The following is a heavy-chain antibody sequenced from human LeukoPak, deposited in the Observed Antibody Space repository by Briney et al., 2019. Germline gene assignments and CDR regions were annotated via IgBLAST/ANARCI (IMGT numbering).Heavy chain of an antibody. CDR2: ISYDGSNK. CDR1: GFTFSSYG. V-gene: IGHV3-30*03. Sequence: GGFLRLSCAASGFTFSSYGMHWVRQAPGKGLEWVAVISYDGSNKYYADSVKGRFTISRDNSKNTLYLQMNSLRAEDTAVYYCATVFGQWLALGAEYFQHWGQGTLVTVSS. D-gene: IGHD6-19*01. CDR3: ATVFGQWLALGAEYFQH. J-gene: IGHJ1*01.